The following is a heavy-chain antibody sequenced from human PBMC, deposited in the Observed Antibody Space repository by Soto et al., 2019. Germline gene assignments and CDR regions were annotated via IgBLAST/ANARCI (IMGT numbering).Heavy chain of an antibody. CDR2: INHSGST. J-gene: IGHJ5*02. D-gene: IGHD2-15*01. Sequence: QVQLQQCGAGLLKPSETLSLTCAVYGGSFSGYYWSWIRQPPGKGLEWIGEINHSGSTNYNPSLKSRVTISVDTSKNQFSLKLSSVTAADTAVYYCARGSRCSGGSCYLRRNWFDPWGQGTLVTVSS. CDR1: GGSFSGYY. V-gene: IGHV4-34*01. CDR3: ARGSRCSGGSCYLRRNWFDP.